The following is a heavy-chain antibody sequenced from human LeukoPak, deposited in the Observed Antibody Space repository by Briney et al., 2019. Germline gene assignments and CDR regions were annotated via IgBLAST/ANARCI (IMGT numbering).Heavy chain of an antibody. Sequence: PSETLSLTCAVYGGYISGHYWSGIRQSPAKGLEWIGEIGHRGSTNCNPSLKSRLSISMDTSKNQYTLKMTSVSASDTAVYYCAISGHWYGWSYFDHWGQGTLVTVSS. D-gene: IGHD1-26*01. V-gene: IGHV4-34*01. J-gene: IGHJ4*02. CDR2: IGHRGST. CDR1: GGYISGHY. CDR3: AISGHWYGWSYFDH.